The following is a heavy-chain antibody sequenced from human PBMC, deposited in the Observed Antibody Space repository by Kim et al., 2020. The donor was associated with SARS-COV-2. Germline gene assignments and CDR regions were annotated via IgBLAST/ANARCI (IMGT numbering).Heavy chain of an antibody. V-gene: IGHV3-73*01. CDR2: IRSKANSYST. J-gene: IGHJ3*02. CDR3: TRVPPYSNCWWDAFDI. CDR1: GFTFSDYA. Sequence: GGSLRLSCAASGFTFSDYAMYWVRQASGKGLEWVGCIRSKANSYSTAYDVSVKGRFIIYRVDSKNTAYLQMNILKTRDTAIYYCTRVPPYSNCWWDAFDIWGQGTMVTVSS. D-gene: IGHD4-4*01.